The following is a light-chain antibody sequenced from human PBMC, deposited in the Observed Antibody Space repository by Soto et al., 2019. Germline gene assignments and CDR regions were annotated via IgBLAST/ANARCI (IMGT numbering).Light chain of an antibody. J-gene: IGKJ1*01. CDR3: QQYNNWPKT. CDR2: GAS. CDR1: QTVSSL. V-gene: IGKV3-15*01. Sequence: EIVMTQSPATLSVSPGESATLSSRASQTVSSLLAWYQQKPGQAPRLLIYGASTRATGIPARFSGSGSGTELTLTISSLQSEDCEVYYGQQYNNWPKTFGQGTKVDIK.